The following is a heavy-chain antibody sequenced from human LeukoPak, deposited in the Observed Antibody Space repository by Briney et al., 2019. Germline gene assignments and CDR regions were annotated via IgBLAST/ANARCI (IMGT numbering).Heavy chain of an antibody. Sequence: SETLSLTCTVSGGSISSSSYYWGWIRQPPGKGLEWIGSIYYSGSTYYNPSLKSRVTISVDTSKNQFSLKLSSVTAADTAVYYCAVAETPRGRFDPWGQGTLVTVSS. CDR3: AVAETPRGRFDP. D-gene: IGHD6-19*01. V-gene: IGHV4-39*01. CDR1: GGSISSSSYY. J-gene: IGHJ5*02. CDR2: IYYSGST.